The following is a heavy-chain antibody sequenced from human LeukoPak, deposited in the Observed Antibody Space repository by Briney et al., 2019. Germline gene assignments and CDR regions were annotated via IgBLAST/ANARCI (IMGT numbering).Heavy chain of an antibody. D-gene: IGHD5-18*01. J-gene: IGHJ6*02. CDR3: AREANGRYSPYYYGMDV. CDR2: IIPILGIA. V-gene: IGHV1-69*04. CDR1: GGTFSSYA. Sequence: SVKVSCKASGGTFSSYAISWVRQAPGQGLEWMGRIIPILGIANYAQKFQGRVTITADKSTSTAYMELSSLRSEDTAVYYCAREANGRYSPYYYGMDVWGQGTTVTVSS.